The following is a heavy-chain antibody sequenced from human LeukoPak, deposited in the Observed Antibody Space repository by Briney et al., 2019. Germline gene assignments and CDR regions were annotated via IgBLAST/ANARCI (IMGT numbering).Heavy chain of an antibody. CDR2: IKSKTDGGTT. CDR1: GFTFSNAW. V-gene: IGHV3-15*01. J-gene: IGHJ4*02. Sequence: GGSLRLSCAASGFTFSNAWMSWVRQAPGKGLEWVGRIKSKTDGGTTDYAAPVKGRFTISRDDSKNTLYLQMNSLKTEDTAVYYCTTESPDQPIVGATSSDYWGQGTLVTVSS. D-gene: IGHD1-26*01. CDR3: TTESPDQPIVGATSSDY.